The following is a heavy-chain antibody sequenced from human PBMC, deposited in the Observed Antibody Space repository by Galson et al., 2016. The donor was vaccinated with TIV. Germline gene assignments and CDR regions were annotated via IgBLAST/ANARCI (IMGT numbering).Heavy chain of an antibody. CDR1: GVSISSGFSY. D-gene: IGHD4-17*01. CDR2: IHFTGRT. J-gene: IGHJ3*01. Sequence: TLSLTCSVSGVSISSGFSYWNWVRQSPGQGLEWIGYIHFTGRTYYNPSFQSRVSITVDTSKGQFSLNLRSVTAADAAVFFCEGETYGDYDNYYSFDFWGRGTMLTVSS. CDR3: EGETYGDYDNYYSFDF. V-gene: IGHV4-31*03.